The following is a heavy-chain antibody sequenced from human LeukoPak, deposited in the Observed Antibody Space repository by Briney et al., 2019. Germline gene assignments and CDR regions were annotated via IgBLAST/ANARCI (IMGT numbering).Heavy chain of an antibody. J-gene: IGHJ1*01. CDR1: GYTFTSYD. V-gene: IGHV1-8*01. CDR3: ARARRTIFGVVIVKGSEYFQH. Sequence: ASVKVSCKASGYTFTSYDINWVRQATGQGLEWMGWMNPNSGNTGYAQKFQGRVTMTRNTSISTAYMELSSLRSEDTAVYYCARARRTIFGVVIVKGSEYFQHWGQGTLVTVSS. D-gene: IGHD3-3*02. CDR2: MNPNSGNT.